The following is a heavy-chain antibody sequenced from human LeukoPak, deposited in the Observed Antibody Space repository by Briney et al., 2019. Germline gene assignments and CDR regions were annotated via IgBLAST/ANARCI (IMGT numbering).Heavy chain of an antibody. CDR1: GFTFSSYS. Sequence: PGGSLRLSCAASGFTFSSYSMNWVRQAPGKGLEWVSSISSSSSYIYYADSVKGRFTISRDNAKNSLYLQMNSLRAEDTAMYYCARRATTERGHSYGLDFWGQGTLVTVSS. CDR3: ARRATTERGHSYGLDF. V-gene: IGHV3-21*01. J-gene: IGHJ4*02. D-gene: IGHD5-18*01. CDR2: ISSSSSYI.